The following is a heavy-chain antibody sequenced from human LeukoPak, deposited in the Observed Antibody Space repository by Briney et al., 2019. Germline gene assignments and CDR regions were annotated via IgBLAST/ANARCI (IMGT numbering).Heavy chain of an antibody. V-gene: IGHV3-30*18. D-gene: IGHD1-26*01. Sequence: GRSLRLSCAASGFTFSRYVINWVRQAPGKGPEWVAVVSSEGSNKYYGDSVKGRFTISRDNSMNTLYLQMNSLRAEDTAVYYCAKDVESYLRFYYYYYGMDVWGQRTTVTVSS. J-gene: IGHJ6*02. CDR3: AKDVESYLRFYYYYYGMDV. CDR2: VSSEGSNK. CDR1: GFTFSRYV.